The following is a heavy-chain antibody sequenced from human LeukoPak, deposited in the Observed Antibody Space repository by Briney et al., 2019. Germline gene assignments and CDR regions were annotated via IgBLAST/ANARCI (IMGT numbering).Heavy chain of an antibody. J-gene: IGHJ4*02. Sequence: PSETLSLTCTVSGGSISSYYWSWIRQPPGKGLEWIGEINHSGSTNYNPSLKSRVTISIDTSKNQFSLKLSSVTAADTAVYYCARGYRYCSSTSCYVPNFDYWGQGTLVTVSS. CDR3: ARGYRYCSSTSCYVPNFDY. CDR2: INHSGST. V-gene: IGHV4-34*01. D-gene: IGHD2-2*01. CDR1: GGSISSYY.